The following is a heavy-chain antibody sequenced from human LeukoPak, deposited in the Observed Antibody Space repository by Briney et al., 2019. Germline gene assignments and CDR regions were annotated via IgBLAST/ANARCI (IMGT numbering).Heavy chain of an antibody. J-gene: IGHJ4*02. D-gene: IGHD6-13*01. CDR3: AKDMRYSSSWYDFDY. Sequence: GRSLRLSCAASGFTFDDYAMHWVRHAPGKGLEWVSGISWNSGSIGYADSVKGRFTISRDNAKNSLYLQTNSLRAEDTALYYCAKDMRYSSSWYDFDYWGQGTLVTVSS. CDR2: ISWNSGSI. CDR1: GFTFDDYA. V-gene: IGHV3-9*01.